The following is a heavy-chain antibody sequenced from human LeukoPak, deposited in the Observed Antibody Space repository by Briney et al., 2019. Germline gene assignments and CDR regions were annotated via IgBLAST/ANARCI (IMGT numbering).Heavy chain of an antibody. Sequence: GGSLRLSCVASGFSFSTSAIHWVRQAPGKGPEWVAIISYDGSGKYYADSVKGRFTISRDNSKNTLYLQMNSLRAEDTAVYYCAREYSSSWRASGDYWGQGTLVTVSS. J-gene: IGHJ4*02. D-gene: IGHD6-13*01. CDR3: AREYSSSWRASGDY. CDR2: ISYDGSGK. CDR1: GFSFSTSA. V-gene: IGHV3-30-3*01.